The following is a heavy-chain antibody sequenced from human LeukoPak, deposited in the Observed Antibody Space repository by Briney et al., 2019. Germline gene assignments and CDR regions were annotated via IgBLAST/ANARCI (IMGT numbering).Heavy chain of an antibody. CDR1: GGSISSSSYY. D-gene: IGHD3-3*01. CDR3: AREIPPYYDFWSGYSNWFDP. J-gene: IGHJ5*02. CDR2: IYYSGST. V-gene: IGHV4-39*07. Sequence: PSETLSLTCTVSGGSISSSSYYWGWIRQPPGKGLEWIGSIYYSGSTYYNPSLKSRVTISVDTSKNQFSLKLSSVTASDTAVYYCAREIPPYYDFWSGYSNWFDPWGQGTLVTVSS.